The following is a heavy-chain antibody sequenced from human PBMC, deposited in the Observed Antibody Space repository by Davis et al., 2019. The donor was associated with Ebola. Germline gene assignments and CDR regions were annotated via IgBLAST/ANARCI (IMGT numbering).Heavy chain of an antibody. CDR1: GYSFTSYW. CDR3: ARRRSYDLLEGTLDY. J-gene: IGHJ4*02. V-gene: IGHV5-51*01. CDR2: IYPGDSDT. D-gene: IGHD3-3*01. Sequence: GGSLRLSCKGSGYSFTSYWIGWVRQMPGKGLEWMGIIYPGDSDTRYSPSFQGQVTISADKSISTAYLQWSSLKASDTAMYYCARRRSYDLLEGTLDYWGQGTLVTVSS.